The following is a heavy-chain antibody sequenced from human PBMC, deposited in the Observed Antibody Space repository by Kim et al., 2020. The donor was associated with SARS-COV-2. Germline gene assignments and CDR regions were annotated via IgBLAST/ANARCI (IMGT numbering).Heavy chain of an antibody. Sequence: GGSLRLSCAASGFTFSSYAMSWVRQAPGKGLEWVSAISGSGGSTYYADSVKGRFTISRDNSKNTLYLQMNSLRAEDTAVYYCASLGDGYNNCMNCLFDYWGQGTLVTVSS. J-gene: IGHJ4*02. CDR2: ISGSGGST. CDR1: GFTFSSYA. V-gene: IGHV3-23*01. CDR3: ASLGDGYNNCMNCLFDY. D-gene: IGHD5-12*01.